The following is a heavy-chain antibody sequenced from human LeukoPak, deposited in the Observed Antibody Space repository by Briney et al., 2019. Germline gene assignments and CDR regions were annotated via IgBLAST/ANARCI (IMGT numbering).Heavy chain of an antibody. Sequence: GGSLRLSCAASGFTVSSSHLTWVRQAPGKGLEWVASISRSSSYIHYADSVKGRFTISRDNAKNSLYLQMNSLRAEDTAVYYCATSAGWSGYYGESYYYYGMDVWGQGTTVTVSS. V-gene: IGHV3-21*01. CDR1: GFTVSSSH. CDR2: ISRSSSYI. D-gene: IGHD3-3*01. CDR3: ATSAGWSGYYGESYYYYGMDV. J-gene: IGHJ6*02.